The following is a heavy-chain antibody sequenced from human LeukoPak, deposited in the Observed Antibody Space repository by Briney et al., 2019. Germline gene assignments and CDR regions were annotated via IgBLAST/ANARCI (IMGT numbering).Heavy chain of an antibody. CDR1: GFNFSSYG. V-gene: IGHV3-30*02. Sequence: GDSLRLSYAASGFNFSSYGLHWLRQAPGKGLAGVAFIRYDGSNKYYADSVKGRFTIYRDNSKNTLYLQMNSLRAEDTAVYYCAKDQDWNYDYWGQGTLVTVSS. J-gene: IGHJ4*02. D-gene: IGHD1-7*01. CDR2: IRYDGSNK. CDR3: AKDQDWNYDY.